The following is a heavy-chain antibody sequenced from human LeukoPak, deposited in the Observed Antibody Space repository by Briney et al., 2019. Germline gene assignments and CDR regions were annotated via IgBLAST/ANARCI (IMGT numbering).Heavy chain of an antibody. CDR1: GGSFSGYY. CDR2: INHSGST. CDR3: ARRPTYCSGGSCPRYYYYGMDV. J-gene: IGHJ6*02. D-gene: IGHD2-15*01. Sequence: PSETLSLTCAVYGGSFSGYYWSWIRQPPGKGLEGIGEINHSGSTNYNPSLKSRVTISVDTSKNQFSLKLSSVTAADTAVYYCARRPTYCSGGSCPRYYYYGMDVWGQGTTVTVSS. V-gene: IGHV4-34*01.